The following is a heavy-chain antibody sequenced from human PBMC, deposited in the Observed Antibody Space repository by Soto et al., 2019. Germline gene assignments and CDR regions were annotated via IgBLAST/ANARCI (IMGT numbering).Heavy chain of an antibody. V-gene: IGHV4-39*01. Sequence: QLQLQESGPGLVKPSETLSLACTVSGGSISSNSYYWDWIRQPPGKGLEWIGSMYYSGATYHNPSIQSRDTISVDLFKNQFSLHLSSVTAADTAVYYCARHAADDSVWGKSDGSDYWGQGTLVTVSS. D-gene: IGHD3-16*01. CDR3: ARHAADDSVWGKSDGSDY. CDR2: MYYSGAT. CDR1: GGSISSNSYY. J-gene: IGHJ4*02.